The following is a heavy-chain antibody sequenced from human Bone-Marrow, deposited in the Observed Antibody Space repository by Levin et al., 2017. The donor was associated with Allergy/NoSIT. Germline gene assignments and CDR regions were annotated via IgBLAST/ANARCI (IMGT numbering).Heavy chain of an antibody. CDR3: ARINNWNYFKYNWFDP. CDR1: GGSVSSGSYY. J-gene: IGHJ5*02. V-gene: IGHV4-61*01. D-gene: IGHD1-7*01. Sequence: SQTLSLTCTVSGGSVSSGSYYWSWIRQTPGKGLECIGYIYYTGRTNYNPSLESRVTISLDTSKSQFSLKLTSVTAADTAVYYCARINNWNYFKYNWFDPWGQGTLVTVSS. CDR2: IYYTGRT.